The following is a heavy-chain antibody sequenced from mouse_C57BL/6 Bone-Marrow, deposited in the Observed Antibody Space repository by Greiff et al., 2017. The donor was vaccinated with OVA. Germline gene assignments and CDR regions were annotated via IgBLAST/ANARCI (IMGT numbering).Heavy chain of an antibody. D-gene: IGHD2-2*01. V-gene: IGHV1-52*01. CDR2: IDPSDSET. Sequence: QVQLKQPGAELVRPGSSVKLSCKASGYTFTSYWMHWVKQRPIQGLEWIGNIDPSDSETHYNQKFKDKATLTVDKSSSTAYMQLSSLTSEDSAVYYCARRGYDGWFAYWGQGTLVTVSA. CDR1: GYTFTSYW. J-gene: IGHJ3*01. CDR3: ARRGYDGWFAY.